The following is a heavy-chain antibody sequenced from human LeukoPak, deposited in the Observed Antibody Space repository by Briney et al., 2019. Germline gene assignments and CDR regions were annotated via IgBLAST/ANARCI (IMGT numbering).Heavy chain of an antibody. V-gene: IGHV3-48*03. J-gene: IGHJ4*02. Sequence: PGGSLRLSCAASGFTFSRYEMNWVRQAPGKGLEWVSYISSSGSTIYYADSVKGRFTISRDNAKNSLYLQMNSLRAEDTAVYYCARDLGCLSSHSSGYCGNWGQGTLVTVSS. CDR1: GFTFSRYE. CDR3: ARDLGCLSSHSSGYCGN. D-gene: IGHD3-22*01. CDR2: ISSSGSTI.